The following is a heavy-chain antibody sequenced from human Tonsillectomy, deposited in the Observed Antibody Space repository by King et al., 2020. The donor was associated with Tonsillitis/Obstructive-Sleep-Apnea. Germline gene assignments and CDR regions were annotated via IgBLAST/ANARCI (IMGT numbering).Heavy chain of an antibody. D-gene: IGHD2-8*01. J-gene: IGHJ6*03. CDR2: TYYRSKWDM. V-gene: IGHV6-1*01. CDR1: GDSVSSNSAT. CDR3: AREMDGHTSYFNYMDV. Sequence: VQLQQSGPGLVKPSQTLSLTCAISGDSVSSNSATWTWIRQSPSRGLEWLGRTYYRSKWDMDYAVSVRGRITINADTSRNPFSLQLNSVTPDDTAVYYCAREMDGHTSYFNYMDVWGKGTTVTVSS.